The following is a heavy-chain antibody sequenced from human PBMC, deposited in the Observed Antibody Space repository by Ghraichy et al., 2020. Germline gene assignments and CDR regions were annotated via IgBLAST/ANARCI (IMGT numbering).Heavy chain of an antibody. J-gene: IGHJ6*02. CDR3: ARGYDSSGYWADYYYYYGMDV. D-gene: IGHD3-22*01. Sequence: ASVKVSCKASGYTFTSYDINWVRQATGQGLEWMGWMNPNSGNTGYAQKFQGRVTMTRNTSISTAYMELSSLRSEDTAVYYCARGYDSSGYWADYYYYYGMDVWGQGTTVTVSS. V-gene: IGHV1-8*01. CDR1: GYTFTSYD. CDR2: MNPNSGNT.